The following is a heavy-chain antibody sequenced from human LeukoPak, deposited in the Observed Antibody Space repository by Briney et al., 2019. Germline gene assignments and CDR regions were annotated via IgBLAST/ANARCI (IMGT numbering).Heavy chain of an antibody. V-gene: IGHV1-24*01. Sequence: GASVMVSCKISGDTLTELSMHWVRQAPGKGREGMGGFDPEDGETIYAQKFQGRVTMTDDTSTDTADMELSSLRSEDTAVYYCATESILIYDSSCYYYRQAHIFDDWGQGTLVTVSS. D-gene: IGHD3-22*01. CDR2: FDPEDGET. CDR3: ATESILIYDSSCYYYRQAHIFDD. CDR1: GDTLTELS. J-gene: IGHJ4*02.